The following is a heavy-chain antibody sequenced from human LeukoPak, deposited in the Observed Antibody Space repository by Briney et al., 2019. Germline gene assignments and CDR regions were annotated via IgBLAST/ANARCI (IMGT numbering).Heavy chain of an antibody. CDR2: IYYSGST. CDR1: GGSISSYY. J-gene: IGHJ4*02. D-gene: IGHD1-26*01. CDR3: ARDPGRIVGATPYFDY. V-gene: IGHV4-59*12. Sequence: SETLSLTCTVSGGSISSYYWSWIRQPPGKGLEWIGYIYYSGSTNYNPSLKSRVTISVDTSKNQFSLKLSSVTAADTAVYYCARDPGRIVGATPYFDYWGQGTLVTVSS.